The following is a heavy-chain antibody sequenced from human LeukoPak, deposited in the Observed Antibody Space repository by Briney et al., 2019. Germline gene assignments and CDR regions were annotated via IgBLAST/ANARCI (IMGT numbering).Heavy chain of an antibody. CDR3: ARYRIQLWPPKYYGMDV. CDR1: GGSISSYY. J-gene: IGHJ6*02. V-gene: IGHV4-59*01. D-gene: IGHD5-18*01. Sequence: PSETLSLTCTVSGGSISSYYWSWIRQPPGKGLEWIGYIYYSGSTNYNPSLKSRVTISVDTSKNQFSLKLSSVTAADTAVYYCARYRIQLWPPKYYGMDVWGQGTTVTVSS. CDR2: IYYSGST.